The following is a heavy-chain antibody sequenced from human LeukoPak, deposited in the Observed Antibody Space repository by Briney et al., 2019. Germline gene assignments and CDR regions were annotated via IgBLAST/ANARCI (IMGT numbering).Heavy chain of an antibody. CDR2: INPGGGST. J-gene: IGHJ5*02. V-gene: IGHV1-46*01. D-gene: IGHD2-2*01. CDR1: GYAFTRYS. CDR3: ARGGLLLPSTIFLAFDP. Sequence: ASVKVSCEASGYAFTRYSMQWVRQAPGQGLEWMGVINPGGGSTNYAQKFQGKVTLTRDTPTSTVYMELSSLTSEDTAVYYCARGGLLLPSTIFLAFDPWGQGTLVTVSS.